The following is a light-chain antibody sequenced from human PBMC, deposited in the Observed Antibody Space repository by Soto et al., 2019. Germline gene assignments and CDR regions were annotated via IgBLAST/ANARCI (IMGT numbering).Light chain of an antibody. CDR2: GAS. V-gene: IGKV3-15*01. Sequence: EIVMKQSPATLSVSPGERATLSCRASQSVSSNLAWYQQKPGQAPRLLIYGASTRATGLPARFTGSGSGTEFTLTISSMQPEDFAVYYCQQYNSCPPVYTFGHGTKLEIK. CDR3: QQYNSCPPVYT. CDR1: QSVSSN. J-gene: IGKJ2*01.